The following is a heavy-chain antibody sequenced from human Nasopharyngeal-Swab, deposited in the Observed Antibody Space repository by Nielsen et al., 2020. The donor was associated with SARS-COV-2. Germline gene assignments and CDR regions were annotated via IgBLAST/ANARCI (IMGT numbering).Heavy chain of an antibody. CDR2: ISWNSGSI. J-gene: IGHJ3*02. V-gene: IGHV3-9*02. Sequence: GGSLRPSCAASGFTSDDYAMHWVRQAPGKGLEWVSGISWNSGSIGYADSVKGRFTISRDNAKNSLYLQMNSLRAEDTALYYCAKDHYYDSSSDAFDIWGQGTMVTVSS. D-gene: IGHD3-22*01. CDR3: AKDHYYDSSSDAFDI. CDR1: GFTSDDYA.